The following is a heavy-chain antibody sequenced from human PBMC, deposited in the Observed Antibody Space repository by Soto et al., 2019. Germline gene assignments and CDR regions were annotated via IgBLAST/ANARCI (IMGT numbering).Heavy chain of an antibody. D-gene: IGHD2-15*01. CDR2: INTATGDT. Sequence: QVQVVQSGAGVKTPGATANVSCKASGYRFTAYDMHWVRQAPGQRLEWLGWINTATGDTKYSPSFQGRVTLTRDTSATTAYMELSGLRFEDTAVYYCARTRGYCSGGSCYPLDYWGQGTLVTVSS. J-gene: IGHJ4*02. V-gene: IGHV1-3*04. CDR3: ARTRGYCSGGSCYPLDY. CDR1: GYRFTAYD.